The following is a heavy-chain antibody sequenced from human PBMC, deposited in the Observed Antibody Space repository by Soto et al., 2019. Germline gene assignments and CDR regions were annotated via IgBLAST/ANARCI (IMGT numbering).Heavy chain of an antibody. J-gene: IGHJ4*02. CDR1: GGSISSSSYY. V-gene: IGHV4-39*01. Sequence: SETLSLTCTVSGGSISSSSYYWGWIRQPPGKGLEWIGSIYYSGSTYYNPSLKSRVTISVDTSKNQFSLKLSSVTAADTAVYYCAKGGFSANYVDFDYWGQGTLVTVSS. CDR3: AKGGFSANYVDFDY. CDR2: IYYSGST. D-gene: IGHD1-7*01.